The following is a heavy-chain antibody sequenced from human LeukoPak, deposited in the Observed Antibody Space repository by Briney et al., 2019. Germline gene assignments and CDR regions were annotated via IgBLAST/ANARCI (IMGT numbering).Heavy chain of an antibody. CDR3: ARIFPNGRRGYDAPNFDY. CDR2: INPNSGGT. J-gene: IGHJ4*02. V-gene: IGHV1-2*02. CDR1: GYTFTGYY. Sequence: VASVEVSCKASGYTFTGYYMHWVRQAPGQGLEWMGWINPNSGGTNYAQKFQGRVTMTRDTSISTAYMELSRLRSDDTAVYYCARIFPNGRRGYDAPNFDYWGQGTLVTVSS. D-gene: IGHD5-12*01.